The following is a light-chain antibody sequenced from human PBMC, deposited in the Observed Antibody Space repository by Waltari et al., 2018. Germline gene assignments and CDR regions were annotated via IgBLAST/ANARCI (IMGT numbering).Light chain of an antibody. CDR3: QVWDTSSDHLWV. Sequence: SYVLTQPPSVSVAPGQTARISCGGNKIGSKGVHWYRQKPGQAPVLVVYDNSDRPSGIPERLSGANSGNTATLTINRVEAGGEADYYCQVWDTSSDHLWVFGGGTKLTVL. CDR1: KIGSKG. V-gene: IGLV3-21*02. J-gene: IGLJ3*02. CDR2: DNS.